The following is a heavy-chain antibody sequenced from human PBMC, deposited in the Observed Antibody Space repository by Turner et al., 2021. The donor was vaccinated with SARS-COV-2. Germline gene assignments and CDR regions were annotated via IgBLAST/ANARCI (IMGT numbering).Heavy chain of an antibody. V-gene: IGHV4-31*03. CDR2: SYYSGST. CDR1: GGSISSGGYY. J-gene: IGHJ3*02. D-gene: IGHD1-26*01. Sequence: QLQLQESAPGLVNPSRPLSLTCTVSGGSISSGGYYWSWIRPHPGKGLEWIGYSYYSGSTYYQPSLKSGVTISEDTSKNQFLLKMSSVTAAETAVYCGARLEAWGAFDIWGQGTMVTISS. CDR3: ARLEAWGAFDI.